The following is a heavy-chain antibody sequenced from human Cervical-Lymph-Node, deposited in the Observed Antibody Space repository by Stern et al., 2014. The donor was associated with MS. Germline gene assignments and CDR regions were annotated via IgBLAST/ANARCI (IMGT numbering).Heavy chain of an antibody. CDR1: GGNFSDFA. Sequence: QVQLVQSGAEVKKPGSSVKVTCKTSGGNFSDFAITWVRQAPGQGLEWMGGIIPFFGTAHYAQHFRGRVTYTADKSTNTAYMELTSLTSDDTAVYYCAKDEPAHGTSGHPHFDVWGQGTMLTVSS. D-gene: IGHD2-8*01. CDR2: IIPFFGTA. V-gene: IGHV1-69*06. J-gene: IGHJ3*01. CDR3: AKDEPAHGTSGHPHFDV.